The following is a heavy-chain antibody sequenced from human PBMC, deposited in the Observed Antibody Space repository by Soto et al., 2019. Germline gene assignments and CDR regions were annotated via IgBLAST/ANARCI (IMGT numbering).Heavy chain of an antibody. D-gene: IGHD2-15*01. CDR2: INQDGSEK. CDR1: GFIFSSYW. V-gene: IGHV3-7*01. CDR3: ARGFNCSLDI. J-gene: IGHJ3*02. Sequence: EVQLVESGGGLVQPGGSLRLSCAATGFIFSSYWMSWVRQAPGKGLEWVANINQDGSEKYYVDSAKGRFTISRDNAQGSLHLQTSTLGAEDTAVYYGARGFNCSLDIWGQGTMVTVSS.